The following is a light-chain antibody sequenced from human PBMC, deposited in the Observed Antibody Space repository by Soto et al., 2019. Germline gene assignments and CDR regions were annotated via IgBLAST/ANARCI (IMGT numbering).Light chain of an antibody. V-gene: IGLV2-14*01. Sequence: QPVLTQPASVSGSPGQSIAICCTGTRSDVGAYNYVSWYQQHPGKAPKLMISEVTNRPSGVSDRFSGSKSGNTASLTISGLQAEDEADYYYSSFPSRFTIVFGTGTKVTVL. CDR3: SSFPSRFTIV. J-gene: IGLJ1*01. CDR2: EVT. CDR1: RSDVGAYNY.